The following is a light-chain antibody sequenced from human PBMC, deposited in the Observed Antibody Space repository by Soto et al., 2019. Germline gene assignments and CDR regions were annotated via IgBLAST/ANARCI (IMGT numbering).Light chain of an antibody. J-gene: IGLJ1*01. V-gene: IGLV3-21*02. Sequence: SYDLPQPPSVSVAPGQTARITCGGSNIGSKSVHWYQQKPGRAPLMVVYANSDRPSGIPERFSGSNSANTATLTISRVEAGDEADYYCHVWDSGSAHHVFGTGTKVTVL. CDR3: HVWDSGSAHHV. CDR2: ANS. CDR1: NIGSKS.